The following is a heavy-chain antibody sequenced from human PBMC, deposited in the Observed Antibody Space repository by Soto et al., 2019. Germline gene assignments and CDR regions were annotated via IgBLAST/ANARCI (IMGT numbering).Heavy chain of an antibody. D-gene: IGHD2-21*02. Sequence: QITLKESGPTLVKHTQTLTLTCTFSGFSLSTIGVGVGWIRQPPGKALEWLALIHWDDDKRYSPSLKSRLTVTKDTSKNQVVLTMANMDPVDTATYYCVQSRCGGDCLQSYSAHSYYGLDVWGQGTTVTVSS. CDR3: VQSRCGGDCLQSYSAHSYYGLDV. CDR1: GFSLSTIGVG. V-gene: IGHV2-5*02. CDR2: IHWDDDK. J-gene: IGHJ6*02.